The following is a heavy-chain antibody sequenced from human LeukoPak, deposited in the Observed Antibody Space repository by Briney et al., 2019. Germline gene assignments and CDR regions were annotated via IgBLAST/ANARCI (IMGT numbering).Heavy chain of an antibody. D-gene: IGHD3-22*01. Sequence: PGGSLRLSCAASGFTFSSYWMSWVRQAPGKRLECVANIKQDGSEKNFVDSVRGRFTISRDNAKNSLYLQMHSLRAEDTAVYYCAKAATWYYDSSGYSTWGHGTLVTVSS. CDR3: AKAATWYYDSSGYST. J-gene: IGHJ5*01. V-gene: IGHV3-7*01. CDR1: GFTFSSYW. CDR2: IKQDGSEK.